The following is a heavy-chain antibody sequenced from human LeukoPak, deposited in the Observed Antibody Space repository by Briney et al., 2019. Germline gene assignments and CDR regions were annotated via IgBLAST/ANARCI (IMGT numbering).Heavy chain of an antibody. V-gene: IGHV1-69*05. CDR3: ARVEAYCGGDCYSFGAFDI. J-gene: IGHJ3*02. Sequence: GASVTVSFTASGGTFSSYAISWVRQAPGQGLEWMGGIIPIFGTANYAQKFQGRVTITTDESTSTAYMELSSLRSEDTAVYYCARVEAYCGGDCYSFGAFDIWGQGTMVTVSS. D-gene: IGHD2-21*02. CDR2: IIPIFGTA. CDR1: GGTFSSYA.